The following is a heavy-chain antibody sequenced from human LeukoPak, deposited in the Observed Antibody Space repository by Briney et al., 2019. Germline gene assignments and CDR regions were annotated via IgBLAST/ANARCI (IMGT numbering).Heavy chain of an antibody. CDR3: ARGANYIPYNWFDP. CDR2: IYYSGST. Sequence: SETLSFTCTVSGGSISSSSYYWGWIRQPPGKGLEWIGSIYYSGSTYYNPSLKSRVTISVDTSKNQFSLKLSSVTAADTAVYYCARGANYIPYNWFDPWGQGTLVTVSS. V-gene: IGHV4-39*07. D-gene: IGHD5-24*01. J-gene: IGHJ5*02. CDR1: GGSISSSSYY.